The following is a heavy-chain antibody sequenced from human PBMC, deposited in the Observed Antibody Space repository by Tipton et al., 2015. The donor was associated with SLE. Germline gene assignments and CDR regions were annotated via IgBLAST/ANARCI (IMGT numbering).Heavy chain of an antibody. CDR2: VYHTGST. V-gene: IGHV4-30-2*01. Sequence: TLSLTCAVSGASISSGFNSWTWIRQPPGKGLEWIGYVYHTGSTYYNPSLKSRVTMSEDRSKNQFSPRLRSVTAADTAVYYCARVGRSISCYINSFCYYGMDVWGQGTTVTVSS. D-gene: IGHD2-2*02. J-gene: IGHJ6*02. CDR3: ARVGRSISCYINSFCYYGMDV. CDR1: GASISSGFNS.